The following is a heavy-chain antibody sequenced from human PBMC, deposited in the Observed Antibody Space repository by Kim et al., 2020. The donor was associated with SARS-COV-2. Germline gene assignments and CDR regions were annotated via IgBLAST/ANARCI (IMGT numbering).Heavy chain of an antibody. J-gene: IGHJ3*02. CDR2: IYYSGST. D-gene: IGHD3-16*02. CDR3: ATGGVIIYDAFDI. V-gene: IGHV4-31*03. CDR1: GGSISSGGYY. Sequence: SETLSLTCTVSGGSISSGGYYWSWIRQHPGKGLEWIGYIYYSGSTYYNPSLKSRVTISVDTSKNQFSLKLSSVTAADTAVYYCATGGVIIYDAFDIWGQGTMVTVSS.